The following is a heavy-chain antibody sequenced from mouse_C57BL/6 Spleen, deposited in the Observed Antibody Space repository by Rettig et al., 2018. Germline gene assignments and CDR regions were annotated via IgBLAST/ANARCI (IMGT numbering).Heavy chain of an antibody. J-gene: IGHJ4*01. CDR2: IWSDGST. CDR1: GFSLTSYA. V-gene: IGHV2-6*03. CDR3: ARESNWNYAMDY. Sequence: QVQLKESGPGLVAPSQSLSITCTVSGFSLTSYAVHWVRQPPGKGLEWLVVIWSDGSTTYNSALKSRLSISKDNSKNQVCLKMNSLQTDDTAMYYCARESNWNYAMDYWGQGTSVTVSS. D-gene: IGHD2-5*01.